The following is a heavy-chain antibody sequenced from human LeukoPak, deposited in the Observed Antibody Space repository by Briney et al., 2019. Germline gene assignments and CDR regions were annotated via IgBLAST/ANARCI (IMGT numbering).Heavy chain of an antibody. CDR3: ARESSSSWPYYYYYYMDV. D-gene: IGHD6-13*01. Sequence: SETLSLTCAVYGGSFSGYYWSWIRQPPGKGLEWIGEINHSGSTNYNPSLKSRVTISVDTSKNQFSLKLSSVTAADTAVYYCARESSSSWPYYYYYYMDVWGKGTTVTVSS. V-gene: IGHV4-34*01. J-gene: IGHJ6*03. CDR2: INHSGST. CDR1: GGSFSGYY.